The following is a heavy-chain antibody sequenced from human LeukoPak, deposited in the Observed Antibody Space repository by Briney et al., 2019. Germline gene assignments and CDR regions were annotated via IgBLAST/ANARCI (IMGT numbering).Heavy chain of an antibody. CDR3: AKLLMATVTYFDY. Sequence: PGGSLRLSCAASGFTFSSYGMHWVRQAPGKGLEWVAVIWYDGSNKYYADSVKGRFTISRDNSKNTLYLQMNSLRAEDTAVYYCAKLLMATVTYFDYWGQGTLVTVSS. J-gene: IGHJ4*02. CDR1: GFTFSSYG. D-gene: IGHD4-17*01. CDR2: IWYDGSNK. V-gene: IGHV3-33*06.